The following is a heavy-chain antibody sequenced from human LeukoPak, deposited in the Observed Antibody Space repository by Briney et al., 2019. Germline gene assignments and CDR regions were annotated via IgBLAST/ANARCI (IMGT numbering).Heavy chain of an antibody. CDR2: IYHSGST. D-gene: IGHD3-3*01. CDR1: GYSISSGYY. J-gene: IGHJ2*01. Sequence: SETLSLTCAVSGYSISSGYYCSCMRQPAGKGVEWIGSIYHSGSTDYNTSLNSLAILSINTYKHYFSLMLTSVTAAATAGYYGARHGGFYDFWSGIAKYYFDLWGRGTLVTVSS. CDR3: ARHGGFYDFWSGIAKYYFDL. V-gene: IGHV4-38-2*01.